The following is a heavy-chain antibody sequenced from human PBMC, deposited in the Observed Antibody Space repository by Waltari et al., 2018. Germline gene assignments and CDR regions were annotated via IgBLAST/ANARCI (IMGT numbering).Heavy chain of an antibody. CDR3: ARGGTYYDFWSGSNPYYYYMDV. CDR1: GGSFSGYY. CDR2: LNHSGST. J-gene: IGHJ6*03. Sequence: QVQLQQWGAGLLKPSETLSLTCAVYGGSFSGYYWSWIRQPPGKGLEWIGELNHSGSTNYNPSLKSGVTISVDTSKNQFSLKLSSVTAADTAVYYCARGGTYYDFWSGSNPYYYYMDVWGKGTTVTISS. D-gene: IGHD3-3*01. V-gene: IGHV4-34*01.